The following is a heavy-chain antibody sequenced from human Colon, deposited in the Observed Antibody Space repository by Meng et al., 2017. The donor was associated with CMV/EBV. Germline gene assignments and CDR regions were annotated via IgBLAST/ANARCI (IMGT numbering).Heavy chain of an antibody. J-gene: IGHJ4*02. D-gene: IGHD3-3*01. V-gene: IGHV3-15*01. CDR3: TTGFSSAWHDHY. CDR2: IKSKSDGETI. CDR1: GFTFSSAW. Sequence: EVQRVESGGGLVKPGGSLRLSCAASGFTFSSAWMNWVRQAPGKGLEWVGRIKSKSDGETIDYAAPVKGRFTISRDDSTNTLYLQMHSLKTEDTALFYCTTGFSSAWHDHYWGQGTLVTVSS.